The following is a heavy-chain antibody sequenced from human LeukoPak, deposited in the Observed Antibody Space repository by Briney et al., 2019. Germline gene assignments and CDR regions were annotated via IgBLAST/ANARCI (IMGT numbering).Heavy chain of an antibody. CDR2: INPSGGRT. D-gene: IGHD4-17*01. J-gene: IGHJ5*02. CDR3: ARGGRDYGDTRFDP. Sequence: GASVKVSCKASGYTFTSYYMHWVRQAPGQGLEWMGIINPSGGRTSYAQKFQGGVTMTRDTSTSTIYIELYSLRSDDTAVYYCARGGRDYGDTRFDPWGQGTLVTVSS. CDR1: GYTFTSYY. V-gene: IGHV1-46*01.